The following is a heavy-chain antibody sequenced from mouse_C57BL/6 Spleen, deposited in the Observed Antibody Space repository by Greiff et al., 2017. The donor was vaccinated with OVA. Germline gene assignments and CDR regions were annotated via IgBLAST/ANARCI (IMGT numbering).Heavy chain of an antibody. CDR2: ISSGGSYT. J-gene: IGHJ3*01. D-gene: IGHD1-1*01. V-gene: IGHV5-6*01. CDR3: GSYEGFAY. CDR1: GFTFSSYG. Sequence: EVQVVEPGGDLVKPGGSLKLSCAASGFTFSSYGMSWVRQTPDKRLEWVATISSGGSYTYYPDSVKGRFTISRDNAKNTLYLQMSSLKSEDTAMYYCGSYEGFAYWGQGTLVTVSA.